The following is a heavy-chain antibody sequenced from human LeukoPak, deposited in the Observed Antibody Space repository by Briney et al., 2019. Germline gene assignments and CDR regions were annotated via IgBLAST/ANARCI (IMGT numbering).Heavy chain of an antibody. CDR3: ARERVAGTFDY. CDR1: GFTFSSYS. D-gene: IGHD6-19*01. J-gene: IGHJ4*02. Sequence: TGGSLRLSCAASGFTFSSYSMNWVRQAPGKGLEWVSSISSSSYIYYADSVKGRFTISRDNAKNSLYLQMSSLRAEDTAVYYCARERVAGTFDYWGQGTLVTVSS. V-gene: IGHV3-21*01. CDR2: ISSSSYI.